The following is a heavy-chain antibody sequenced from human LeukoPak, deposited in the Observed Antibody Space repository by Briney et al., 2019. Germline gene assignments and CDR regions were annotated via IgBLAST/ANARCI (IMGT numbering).Heavy chain of an antibody. Sequence: PSETLSLTCAVYGGSFSGYYWSWIRQPPGKGLEWIGEINHSGSTNYNPSLKSRVTISVDTSKNQFSLKLSSVTAADTAVYYCARDKTYYYGSSGSHPGTFDIWGQGTMVTVSS. V-gene: IGHV4-34*01. CDR1: GGSFSGYY. D-gene: IGHD3-22*01. J-gene: IGHJ3*02. CDR2: INHSGST. CDR3: ARDKTYYYGSSGSHPGTFDI.